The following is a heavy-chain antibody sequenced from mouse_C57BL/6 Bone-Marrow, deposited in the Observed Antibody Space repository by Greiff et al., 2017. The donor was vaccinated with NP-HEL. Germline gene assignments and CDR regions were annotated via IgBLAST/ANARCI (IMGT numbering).Heavy chain of an antibody. Sequence: EVQLQQSGAELVRPGASVKLSCTASGFNIKDDYMHWVKQRPEQGLEWIGWIDPENGDTEYASKFQGKATITADTSSNTAYLQLSSLTSEDTAVYYCTKGYYSNYEWYFDVWGTGTTVTVSS. D-gene: IGHD2-5*01. CDR2: IDPENGDT. CDR1: GFNIKDDY. V-gene: IGHV14-4*01. J-gene: IGHJ1*03. CDR3: TKGYYSNYEWYFDV.